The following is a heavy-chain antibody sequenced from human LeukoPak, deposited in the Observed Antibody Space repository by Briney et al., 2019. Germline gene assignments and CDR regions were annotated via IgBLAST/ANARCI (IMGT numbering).Heavy chain of an antibody. Sequence: PGGSLRLSCAASGFTFSSYSMNWVRQAPGKGLEWVSSISSSSSYIYYADSVKGRFTISRDNAKNSLYLQMTSLRAEDTAVYYWARFYSGYDWGASGGQEPRVTASS. V-gene: IGHV3-21*01. CDR2: ISSSSSYI. D-gene: IGHD5-12*01. J-gene: IGHJ4*02. CDR3: ARFYSGYDWGAS. CDR1: GFTFSSYS.